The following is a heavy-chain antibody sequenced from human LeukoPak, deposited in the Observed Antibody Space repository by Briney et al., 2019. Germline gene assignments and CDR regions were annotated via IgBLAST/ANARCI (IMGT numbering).Heavy chain of an antibody. J-gene: IGHJ4*02. CDR3: ARKTPGNYPYDY. V-gene: IGHV3-23*01. Sequence: GGSLRLSCAASGFTLSSSAMNWVRQAPGKGLEWVSASGTAGDTYYADSVKGRLTISRDDSKNTLYLQMTSLRADDTAVYYCARKTPGNYPYDYWGQGTLVTVSP. CDR1: GFTLSSSA. D-gene: IGHD3-22*01. CDR2: SGTAGDT.